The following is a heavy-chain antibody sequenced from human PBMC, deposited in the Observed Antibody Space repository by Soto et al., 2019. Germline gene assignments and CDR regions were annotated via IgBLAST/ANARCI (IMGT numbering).Heavy chain of an antibody. CDR1: GFTFSSYA. D-gene: IGHD3-10*01. J-gene: IGHJ4*02. CDR2: ISGSGGST. CDR3: AKDYAVVRGVIKRIFDY. Sequence: GGSLRLSCAASGFTFSSYAMSWVRQAPGKGLEWVSAISGSGGSTYHADSVKGRFTISRDNSKNTLYLQMNSLRAEDTAVYYCAKDYAVVRGVIKRIFDYWGQGTLVIVSS. V-gene: IGHV3-23*01.